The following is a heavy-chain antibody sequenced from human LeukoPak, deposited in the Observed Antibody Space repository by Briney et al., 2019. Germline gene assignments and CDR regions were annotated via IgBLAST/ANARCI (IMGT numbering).Heavy chain of an antibody. V-gene: IGHV7-4-1*02. CDR1: GYTFTSYA. D-gene: IGHD3-22*01. CDR2: INTNTGNP. J-gene: IGHJ3*02. CDR3: ARGGYYYDSSGYYRKDAFDI. Sequence: GASVKVSCKASGYTFTSYAMNWVRQAPGQGLEWMGWINTNTGNPTYAQGFTGRFVFSLDTSVSTAYLQISSLKAEDTAVYYCARGGYYYDSSGYYRKDAFDIWGQGTMVTASS.